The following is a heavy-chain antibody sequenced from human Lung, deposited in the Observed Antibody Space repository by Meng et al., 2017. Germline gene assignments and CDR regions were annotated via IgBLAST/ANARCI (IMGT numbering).Heavy chain of an antibody. J-gene: IGHJ4*02. V-gene: IGHV1-2*06. CDR2: IDPKSGDT. D-gene: IGHD6-13*01. CDR1: GYNFPDYW. Sequence: QVQLVQSGAEVKKPGALVKVSCKPSGYNFPDYWLHWVRRVPGQGLEWMGRIDPKSGDTHYAQRFQGRVTMTGDTSISTAYMELSGLRSDDTAMYYCARDEDISAAGKLFGNYWGQGTLVTVSS. CDR3: ARDEDISAAGKLFGNY.